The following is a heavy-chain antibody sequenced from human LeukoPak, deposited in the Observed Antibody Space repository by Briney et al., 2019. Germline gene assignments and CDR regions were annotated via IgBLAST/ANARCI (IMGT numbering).Heavy chain of an antibody. V-gene: IGHV3-23*01. CDR2: ISGSGGST. D-gene: IGHD3-3*01. CDR1: GFTFSSYA. CDR3: AKDNSPITIFGVVRRRNYFDY. J-gene: IGHJ4*02. Sequence: GSLRLSCAASGFTFSSYAMSWVRQAPGKGLEWVSAISGSGGSTYYADSVKGRFTISRDNSKNTLYLQMNSLRAEDTAVYYCAKDNSPITIFGVVRRRNYFDYWGQGTLVTVSS.